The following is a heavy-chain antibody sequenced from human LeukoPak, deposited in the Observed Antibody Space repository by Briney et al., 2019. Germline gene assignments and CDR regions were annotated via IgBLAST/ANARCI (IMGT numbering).Heavy chain of an antibody. D-gene: IGHD5-18*01. CDR3: ARGGYSYGKNWFDP. V-gene: IGHV4-59*11. Sequence: SEALSLTCTVSGGSISSHYWSWIRQPPGKGLEWIGYIYYSGSTNYNPSLKSRVTISVDTSKNQFSLKLSSVTAADTAVYYCARGGYSYGKNWFDPWGQGTLVTVSS. J-gene: IGHJ5*02. CDR2: IYYSGST. CDR1: GGSISSHY.